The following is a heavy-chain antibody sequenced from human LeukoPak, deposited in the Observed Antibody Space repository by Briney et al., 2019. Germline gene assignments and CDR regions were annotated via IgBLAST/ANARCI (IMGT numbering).Heavy chain of an antibody. CDR3: AKGQRGARRIFGVVTPPFDY. J-gene: IGHJ4*02. CDR2: ISGSGGST. D-gene: IGHD3-3*01. V-gene: IGHV3-23*01. CDR1: GFTFSSYA. Sequence: PGGSLRLSCAASGFTFSSYAMSWVRQAPGKGLEWVSAISGSGGSTYYADSVKGRFTISRDNSKNTLYLQMNSLRAEDTAVYYCAKGQRGARRIFGVVTPPFDYWGQGTLVTVSS.